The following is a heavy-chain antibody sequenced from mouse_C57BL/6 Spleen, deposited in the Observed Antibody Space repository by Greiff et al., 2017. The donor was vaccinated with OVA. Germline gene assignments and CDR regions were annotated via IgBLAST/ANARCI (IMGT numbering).Heavy chain of an antibody. Sequence: VQLQQSGAELVRPGASVTLSCKASGYTFTDYEMHWVKQTPVHGLEWIGAIDPETGGTAYNQKFKGKAILTADKSSSTAYMELRSLTSEDSAYYYCTRGGDYFDYWGQGTTLTVSS. CDR2: IDPETGGT. J-gene: IGHJ2*01. V-gene: IGHV1-15*01. CDR1: GYTFTDYE. CDR3: TRGGDYFDY.